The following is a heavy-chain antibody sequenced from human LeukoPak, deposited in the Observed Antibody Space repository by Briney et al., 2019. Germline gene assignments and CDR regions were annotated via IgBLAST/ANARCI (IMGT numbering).Heavy chain of an antibody. CDR1: GFIFSSYS. V-gene: IGHV3-48*01. D-gene: IGHD1-26*01. CDR2: ISSSSSTM. J-gene: IGHJ4*02. CDR3: ARGRGAPDY. Sequence: PGGSLRLSCAASGFIFSSYSMNWVRQAPGKGLEWVSYISSSSSTMYYAASVKGRFSISRDNAQNSLYLQMNSLRAEDTAVYYCARGRGAPDYWGQGTLVTVSS.